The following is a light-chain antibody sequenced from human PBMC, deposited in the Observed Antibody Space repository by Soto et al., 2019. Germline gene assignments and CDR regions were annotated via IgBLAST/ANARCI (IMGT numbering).Light chain of an antibody. CDR1: HSVSSN. CDR2: GAS. CDR3: QQYDNWLIT. V-gene: IGKV3-15*01. Sequence: DRVMTQSPATLSVSPGERATLSCRASHSVSSNLAWYQQKPGQAPRLFIYGASTRATAIPPRFSGSGSGTEFTLTISSLQSEDFAVYYCQQYDNWLITFGQGTRLEIK. J-gene: IGKJ5*01.